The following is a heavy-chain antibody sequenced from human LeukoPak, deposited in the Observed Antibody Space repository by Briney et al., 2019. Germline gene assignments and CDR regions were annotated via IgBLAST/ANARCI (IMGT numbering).Heavy chain of an antibody. CDR2: IYTSGST. CDR1: GGSISSYY. J-gene: IGHJ4*02. D-gene: IGHD6-13*01. CDR3: ARGVFEYSSSWYTTDYYFDY. Sequence: SETLSLTCIVSGGSISSYYWSWIRQPAGKGLEWIGRIYTSGSTNYNPSLKSRVTISVDTSKNQFSLKLSSVTAADTAVYYCARGVFEYSSSWYTTDYYFDYWGQGTLVTVSS. V-gene: IGHV4-4*07.